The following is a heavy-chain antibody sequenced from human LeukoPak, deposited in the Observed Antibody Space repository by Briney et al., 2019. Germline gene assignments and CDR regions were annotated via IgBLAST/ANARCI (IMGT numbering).Heavy chain of an antibody. CDR3: ARGGGMVRGVIRKPYYYGMDV. J-gene: IGHJ6*02. D-gene: IGHD3-10*01. CDR1: GFTFSNYA. CDR2: ITGSGGNT. V-gene: IGHV3-23*01. Sequence: GGSLRLSCAASGFTFSNYAMSWVRQAPGKGLEWVSAITGSGGNTYYADSVKGRFTISRDNAKNSLYLQMNSLRAEDTAVYYCARGGGMVRGVIRKPYYYGMDVWGQGTTVTVSS.